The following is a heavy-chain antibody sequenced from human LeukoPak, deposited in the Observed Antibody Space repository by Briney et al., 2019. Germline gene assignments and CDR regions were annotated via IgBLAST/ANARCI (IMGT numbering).Heavy chain of an antibody. Sequence: PSETLSLTCAVYGGSFSGYYWSWIRQPPGKGLERIGEINHSGSTNYNPSLKSRVTISVDTSKNQFSLKLSSVTAADTAVYYCAGTTHLFDYWGQGTLVTVSS. CDR1: GGSFSGYY. V-gene: IGHV4-34*01. CDR3: AGTTHLFDY. D-gene: IGHD2-15*01. J-gene: IGHJ4*02. CDR2: INHSGST.